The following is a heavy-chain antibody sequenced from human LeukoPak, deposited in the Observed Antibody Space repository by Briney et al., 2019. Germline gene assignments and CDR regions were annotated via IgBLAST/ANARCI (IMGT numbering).Heavy chain of an antibody. D-gene: IGHD5-12*01. CDR1: GFTFNNAA. J-gene: IGHJ4*02. V-gene: IGHV3-23*01. Sequence: TGGSLRLSCAASGFTFNNAAMTWVRQAPGQGLEWVSTITGSDDTTYYADSVKGRFTISRDFSTNMAHLPMNSLRTEDTAIYYCAKGPQLYSGYHPDYWGQGTLVTVSS. CDR2: ITGSDDTT. CDR3: AKGPQLYSGYHPDY.